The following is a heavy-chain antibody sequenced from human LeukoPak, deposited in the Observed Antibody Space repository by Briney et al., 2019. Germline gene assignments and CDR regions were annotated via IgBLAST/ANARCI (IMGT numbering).Heavy chain of an antibody. J-gene: IGHJ4*02. D-gene: IGHD1-14*01. CDR1: LDSTTSNF. Sequence: SETLSLTCTVSLDSTTSNFWSWVRQPPGKGLEWIGEIHRSGSPNYNPSLQSRVTISIDRSRNQIALELSSVTAANTAVYYCAREILGGFNPGAYWGQGTLVTVSS. V-gene: IGHV4-4*02. CDR3: AREILGGFNPGAY. CDR2: IHRSGSP.